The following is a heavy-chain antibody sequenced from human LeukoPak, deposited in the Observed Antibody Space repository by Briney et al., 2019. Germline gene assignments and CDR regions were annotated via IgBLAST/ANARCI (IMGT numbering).Heavy chain of an antibody. CDR2: IVVGSGNT. J-gene: IGHJ3*02. V-gene: IGHV1-58*02. Sequence: GTSGTLSFSAAGSTFTISAMQWVRHPRGQRLGRIGWIVVGSGNTKYAQKFQERVTITRDMSTSTANMELSSLRYEATAVYDCAADSYSSGAFDIWGQGTMVTVAS. D-gene: IGHD6-19*01. CDR3: AADSYSSGAFDI. CDR1: GSTFTISA.